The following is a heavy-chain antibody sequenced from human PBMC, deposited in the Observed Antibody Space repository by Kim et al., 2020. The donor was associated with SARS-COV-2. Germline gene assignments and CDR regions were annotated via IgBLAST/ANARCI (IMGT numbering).Heavy chain of an antibody. D-gene: IGHD5-12*01. J-gene: IGHJ4*02. Sequence: YYADSVKGRFTISRDNSKNTLYLQMNSLRAEDTAVYYCAKEPSGYGEVDYWGQGTLVTVSS. V-gene: IGHV3-30*02. CDR3: AKEPSGYGEVDY.